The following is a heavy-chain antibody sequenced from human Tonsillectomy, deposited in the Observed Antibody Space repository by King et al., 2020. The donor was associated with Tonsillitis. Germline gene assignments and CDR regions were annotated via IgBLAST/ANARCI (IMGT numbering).Heavy chain of an antibody. D-gene: IGHD2-15*01. CDR2: IIWDSGSI. CDR3: AKDISGHTPPKIYFDY. V-gene: IGHV3-9*01. CDR1: GFAFDDYA. J-gene: IGHJ4*02. Sequence: EVQLVESGGGLVQPGRSLRLSCAASGFAFDDYAMHWVRQAPGKGLEWVSVIIWDSGSIGYADAVKGRFTISSANAKNSLYLQMNSLRAEDTALYYCAKDISGHTPPKIYFDYWGQGTLVTVSS.